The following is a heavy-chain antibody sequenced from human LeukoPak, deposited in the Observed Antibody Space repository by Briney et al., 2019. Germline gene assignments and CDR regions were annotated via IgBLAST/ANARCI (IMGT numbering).Heavy chain of an antibody. V-gene: IGHV3-64*01. Sequence: GGSLRLSCAASGFTFSSYAMSWVRQAPGRGPEYVSGINNNGDRTYYAKSVKGRFTISRDNSKNTLYLQVGSLRAEDMAVYYCARGGLVGPTPYLDSWGQGTLVTVSS. CDR1: GFTFSSYA. CDR3: ARGGLVGPTPYLDS. CDR2: INNNGDRT. J-gene: IGHJ4*02. D-gene: IGHD1-26*01.